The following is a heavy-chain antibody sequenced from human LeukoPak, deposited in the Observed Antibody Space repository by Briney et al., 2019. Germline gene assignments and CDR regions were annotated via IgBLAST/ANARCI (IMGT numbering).Heavy chain of an antibody. CDR3: ARDGHYYGSGSYYYMDV. V-gene: IGHV1-69*13. CDR1: GGTFSSYA. J-gene: IGHJ6*03. D-gene: IGHD3-10*01. Sequence: ASVTVSCKASGGTFSSYAISWVRQAPGQGLEWMGGIIPIFGTANYAQKFQGRVTITADESTSTAYMELSSLRSEDTAVYYCARDGHYYGSGSYYYMDVWGKGTTVTISS. CDR2: IIPIFGTA.